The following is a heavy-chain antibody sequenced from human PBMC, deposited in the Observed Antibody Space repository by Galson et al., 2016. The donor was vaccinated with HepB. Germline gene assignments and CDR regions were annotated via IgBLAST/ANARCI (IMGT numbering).Heavy chain of an antibody. D-gene: IGHD3-9*01. V-gene: IGHV3-11*04. CDR1: GFTFRDYY. CDR2: IRGPVRTI. J-gene: IGHJ3*02. CDR3: ARSYWLLLNAYDM. Sequence: SLRRSSAAFGFTFRDYYMPWSRLAPGQRLELLTFIRGPVRTIYYTYSVEGRFTRSGDDATNSVALQMTSLRAEDTAVYYCARSYWLLLNAYDMWGQGTLVTVSS.